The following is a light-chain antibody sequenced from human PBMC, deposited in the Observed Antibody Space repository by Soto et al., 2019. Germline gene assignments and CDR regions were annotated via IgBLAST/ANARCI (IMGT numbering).Light chain of an antibody. Sequence: EIVLTQSPGTLYLSPGERATLSCRASQSVNSGYLAWYQQKPGQAPRLLLFGASNRTTGVPDRFSGSGSGTDFTLTISRLEPEEFAVYSCQQYGSSPYTFGQGTKLEI. J-gene: IGKJ2*01. CDR3: QQYGSSPYT. V-gene: IGKV3-20*01. CDR1: QSVNSGY. CDR2: GAS.